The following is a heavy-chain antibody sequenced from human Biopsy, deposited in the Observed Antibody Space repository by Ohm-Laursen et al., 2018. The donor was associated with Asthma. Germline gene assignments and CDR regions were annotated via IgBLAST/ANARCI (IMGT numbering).Heavy chain of an antibody. CDR1: GFTFGDYW. Sequence: SLRLSCAASGFTFGDYWMSWVRQVPGKGLEWVANIKHDGSEKNHVDSLKGRFTIYRGNAKNSLYLQMNSLRAEDTAVYYCARTFQFWSPYHAEHYQLWGQGTLVTVSS. CDR2: IKHDGSEK. V-gene: IGHV3-7*01. D-gene: IGHD3-3*01. CDR3: ARTFQFWSPYHAEHYQL. J-gene: IGHJ1*01.